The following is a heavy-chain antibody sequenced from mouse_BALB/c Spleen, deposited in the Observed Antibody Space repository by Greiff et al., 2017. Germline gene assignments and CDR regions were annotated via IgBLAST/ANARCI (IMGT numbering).Heavy chain of an antibody. V-gene: IGHV5-17*02. D-gene: IGHD1-2*01. J-gene: IGHJ3*01. CDR2: ISSGSSTI. CDR3: AREGFWDYYGYGFAY. Sequence: EVQLVESGGGLVQPGGSRKLSCAASGFTFSSFGMHWVRQAPAKGLEWVAYISSGSSTIYYADTVKGRFTISRDNPKNTLFLQMTSLRSEDTAMYYCAREGFWDYYGYGFAYWGQGTLVTVSA. CDR1: GFTFSSFG.